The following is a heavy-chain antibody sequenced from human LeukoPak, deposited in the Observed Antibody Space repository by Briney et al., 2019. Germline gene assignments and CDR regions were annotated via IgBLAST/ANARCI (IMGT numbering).Heavy chain of an antibody. CDR3: AIQGYNSYFDY. V-gene: IGHV4-59*01. D-gene: IGHD5-24*01. Sequence: PSETLSLTCTVSGGSISSYYWSWIRQPPGKGLEWIGYIYYSGSTNYNPSLKSRVTISVDTSKNQFSLKLSSVTAADTAVYHCAIQGYNSYFDYWGQGTLVTVSS. CDR2: IYYSGST. CDR1: GGSISSYY. J-gene: IGHJ4*02.